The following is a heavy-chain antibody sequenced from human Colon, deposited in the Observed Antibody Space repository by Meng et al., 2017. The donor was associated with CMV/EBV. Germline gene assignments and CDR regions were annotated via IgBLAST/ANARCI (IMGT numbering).Heavy chain of an antibody. Sequence: GGSLRLSCVGSGFTFSSYAMSWVRQAPGKGLEWLAVKSFDGSIEYHADSVKGRFIISRDNSKNSVYLQMNSLRSDDTAVYYCARDRLGGIDYWGLGTLVTVSS. V-gene: IGHV3-30-3*01. J-gene: IGHJ4*02. D-gene: IGHD3-16*01. CDR1: GFTFSSYA. CDR3: ARDRLGGIDY. CDR2: KSFDGSIE.